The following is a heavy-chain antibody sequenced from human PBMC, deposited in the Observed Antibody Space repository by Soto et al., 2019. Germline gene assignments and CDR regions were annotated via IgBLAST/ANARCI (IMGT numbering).Heavy chain of an antibody. CDR1: GYRFTSYW. CDR3: ARRIAAAGTYYYYYGMDV. Sequence: GESLKISFKGSGYRFTSYWIGWVRQMPGKVLEWMGIIYPGDSDTRYRPSFLGQVNISAEKSLSTAYMQWRRLKASDTAMYYCARRIAAAGTYYYYYGMDVWGQGTTVTVS. V-gene: IGHV5-51*01. CDR2: IYPGDSDT. D-gene: IGHD6-13*01. J-gene: IGHJ6*02.